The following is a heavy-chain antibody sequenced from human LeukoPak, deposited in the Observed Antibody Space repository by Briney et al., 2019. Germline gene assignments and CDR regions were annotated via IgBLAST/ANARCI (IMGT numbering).Heavy chain of an antibody. CDR3: AKTEGDGYYFDY. J-gene: IGHJ4*02. CDR1: GGSISSSSYY. CDR2: IYYSGST. D-gene: IGHD3-16*01. V-gene: IGHV4-39*07. Sequence: SETLSLTCTVSGGSISSSSYYWGWIRQPPGKGLEWIGSIYYSGSTYYNPSLKSRVTISVDTSKNQFSLKLSSVTAADTAVYYCAKTEGDGYYFDYWGQGTLVTVSS.